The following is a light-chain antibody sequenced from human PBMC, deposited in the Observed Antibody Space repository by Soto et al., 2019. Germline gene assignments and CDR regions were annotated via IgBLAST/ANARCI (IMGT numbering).Light chain of an antibody. CDR2: KVS. CDR3: LQYNNYPFT. J-gene: IGKJ5*01. V-gene: IGKV1-5*03. CDR1: QSPSTW. Sequence: DIQVTLSPSTLSSSVGDRVIITCRASQSPSTWLAWYQQKPGKAPKLLVFKVSSLESGVPSRFSGSGSGTEFTLTISSLQPEDFATYFCLQYNNYPFTFGQGTRLEIK.